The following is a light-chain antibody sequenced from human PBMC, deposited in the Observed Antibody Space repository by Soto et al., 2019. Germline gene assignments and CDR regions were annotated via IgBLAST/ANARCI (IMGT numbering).Light chain of an antibody. CDR1: QSISNY. CDR2: AAS. J-gene: IGKJ1*01. V-gene: IGKV1-39*01. CDR3: QQCYHPPWT. Sequence: DIQMTQSPSSLSASVGDRVTITCRASQSISNYLNWYQQKPGKAPKLLIYAASSLQSGVPSRFSGSGSGTEFTLTICSLHPEDFATYYCQQCYHPPWTFGRGTKVEIK.